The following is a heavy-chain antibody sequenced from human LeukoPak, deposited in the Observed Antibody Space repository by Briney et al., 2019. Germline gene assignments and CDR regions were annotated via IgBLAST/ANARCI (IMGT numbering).Heavy chain of an antibody. CDR2: IYSGGST. Sequence: GGSLRLACAASGLTVSSNYMSCVRQAPGKGLEWDSVIYSGGSTYYADSVKGRFTISRDNSKNTLYLQMNSLRAEDTAVYYCAREGGDLLGETAPRDYYYYGMDVWGQGTTVTVSS. J-gene: IGHJ6*02. D-gene: IGHD5-18*01. CDR3: AREGGDLLGETAPRDYYYYGMDV. V-gene: IGHV3-66*01. CDR1: GLTVSSNY.